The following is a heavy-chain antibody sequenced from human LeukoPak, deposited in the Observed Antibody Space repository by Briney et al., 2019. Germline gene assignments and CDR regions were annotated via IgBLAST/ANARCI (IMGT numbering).Heavy chain of an antibody. J-gene: IGHJ4*02. CDR1: GFTFSSYA. D-gene: IGHD6-19*01. Sequence: PGGSLRLSCSASGFTFSSYAMHWVRQAPGKGLEYVSAITDNGISTFYADSVKGRFTISRDNSKNTLYLQMNSLRAEDTAVYYCAKGTQWLVVCDYWGQGTLVTVSS. V-gene: IGHV3-64*04. CDR3: AKGTQWLVVCDY. CDR2: ITDNGIST.